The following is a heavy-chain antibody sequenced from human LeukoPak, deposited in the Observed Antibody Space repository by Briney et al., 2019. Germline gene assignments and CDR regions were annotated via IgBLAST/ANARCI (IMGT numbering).Heavy chain of an antibody. D-gene: IGHD4-23*01. CDR2: IYYSGST. CDR1: GGSVSIGIYY. V-gene: IGHV4-61*01. Sequence: SETLSLTCTVSGGSVSIGIYYWSWIRQPPGKGLELIGYIYYSGSTNYNPSLKSRVTISVDTSKNQFSLKLSSVTAADTAVYYCARATIPDYGGPYYSGMDVWGQGTTVTVSS. J-gene: IGHJ6*02. CDR3: ARATIPDYGGPYYSGMDV.